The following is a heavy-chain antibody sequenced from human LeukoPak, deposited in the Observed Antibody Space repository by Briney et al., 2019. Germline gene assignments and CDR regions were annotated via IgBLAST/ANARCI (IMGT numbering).Heavy chain of an antibody. Sequence: SETPSLTCTVSGGSISSGSYYWSWIRQPAGKGLEWIGRIYTSGSTNYNPSLKSRVTVSVDTSKNQFSLKLSSVTAADTAVYYCARASTLKGSSSPVYYYYYMDVWGKGTAVTVSS. D-gene: IGHD2-15*01. J-gene: IGHJ6*03. CDR1: GGSISSGSYY. CDR2: IYTSGST. CDR3: ARASTLKGSSSPVYYYYYMDV. V-gene: IGHV4-61*02.